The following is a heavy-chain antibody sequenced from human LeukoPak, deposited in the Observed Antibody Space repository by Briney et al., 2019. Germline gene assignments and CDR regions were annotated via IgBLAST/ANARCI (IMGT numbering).Heavy chain of an antibody. D-gene: IGHD2-15*01. CDR1: GFTFSSYA. J-gene: IGHJ4*02. Sequence: GASLRLSCAASGFTFSSYAMSWVCQAPGKGLEWVSAISGSGGSTYYADSVKGRFTISRDNSKNTLYLQMNSLRAEDTAVYYCAKGSSTICSGGSCYIDNWGQGTLVTVSS. CDR3: AKGSSTICSGGSCYIDN. V-gene: IGHV3-23*01. CDR2: ISGSGGST.